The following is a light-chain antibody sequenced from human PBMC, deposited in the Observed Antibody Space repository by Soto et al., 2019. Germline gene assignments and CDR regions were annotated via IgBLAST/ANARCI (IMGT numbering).Light chain of an antibody. V-gene: IGLV1-44*01. CDR1: SSNIGSNT. Sequence: QSVPTQPPSASGTPGQRVTDSCSGSSSNIGSNTVSWYQQLPGTAPPLLIYSNNQRPSGVPDRFSGSKSGTSASLAISGLQSEDEADYYCAVWDDSLDGVVFGGATKLTVL. J-gene: IGLJ3*02. CDR3: AVWDDSLDGVV. CDR2: SNN.